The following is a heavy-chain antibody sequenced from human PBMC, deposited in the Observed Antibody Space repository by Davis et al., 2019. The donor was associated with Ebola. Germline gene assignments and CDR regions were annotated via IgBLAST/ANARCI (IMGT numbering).Heavy chain of an antibody. V-gene: IGHV3-21*01. CDR1: GFTFSSYS. CDR2: ISSSSSYI. J-gene: IGHJ6*02. CDR3: ARKVNTSPNYGMDV. Sequence: PGGSLRLSCAASGFTFSSYSMNWVRQAPGKGLEWVSSISSSSSYIYYADSVKGRFTISRDNAKNLLYLQMNSLRAEDTAVYYCARKVNTSPNYGMDVWGQGTTVTVSS. D-gene: IGHD4-17*01.